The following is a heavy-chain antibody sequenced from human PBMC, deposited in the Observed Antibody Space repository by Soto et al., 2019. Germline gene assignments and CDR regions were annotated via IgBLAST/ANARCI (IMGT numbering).Heavy chain of an antibody. V-gene: IGHV4-61*01. J-gene: IGHJ6*02. CDR3: ARDGGFGMAV. CDR2: TYYNGST. CDR1: GGSVNSHHYY. Sequence: SETLSLTCTVSGGSVNSHHYYWSWIRQPPGKGLEWIGYTYYNGSTNYNPSLKSRVTISVDTSKNQFSLKLSSVTAADTAVYYCARDGGFGMAVWGQGTTVTVSS.